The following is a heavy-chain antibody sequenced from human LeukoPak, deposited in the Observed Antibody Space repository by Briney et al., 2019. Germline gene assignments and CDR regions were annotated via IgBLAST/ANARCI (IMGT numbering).Heavy chain of an antibody. CDR3: ASEGYPAMVISYYYYMDV. Sequence: ASVKVSCKASGYTFTGYYMHWVRQAPGQGLEWMGWMNPNSGGTNYAQKFQGRVTMTRDTSISTAYMELSRLRSDDTAVYYCASEGYPAMVISYYYYMDVWGKGTTVTVSS. CDR1: GYTFTGYY. CDR2: MNPNSGGT. J-gene: IGHJ6*03. D-gene: IGHD5-18*01. V-gene: IGHV1-2*02.